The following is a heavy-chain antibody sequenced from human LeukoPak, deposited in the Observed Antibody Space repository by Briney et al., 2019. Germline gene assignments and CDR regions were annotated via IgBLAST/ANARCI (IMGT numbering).Heavy chain of an antibody. V-gene: IGHV4-34*01. D-gene: IGHD6-6*01. J-gene: IGHJ6*03. Sequence: SETLSLTCAVYGGSFSGYYWSWIRQPPGKGLEWIGEINHSGSTNYNPSLKSRVTISVDTSKNQFSLKLSSVTAADTAVYYCARHLEYSSSSYYYYYYYMDVWGKGTTVTVSS. CDR2: INHSGST. CDR1: GGSFSGYY. CDR3: ARHLEYSSSSYYYYYYYMDV.